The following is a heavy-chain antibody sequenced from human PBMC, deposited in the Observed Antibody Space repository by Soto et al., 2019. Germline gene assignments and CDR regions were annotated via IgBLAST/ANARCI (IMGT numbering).Heavy chain of an antibody. V-gene: IGHV5-51*01. D-gene: IGHD2-2*01. J-gene: IGHJ4*02. Sequence: GESLKISCQASGYTFIYFWVAWVRQVPGKGLEWMGVIYPGASDIRYSPSFEGHVTISADKSTNTAYLQWSSLEAADTAIYYCARQGTSRGPDYAAFDFWGPGTLVTVS. CDR3: ARQGTSRGPDYAAFDF. CDR1: GYTFIYFW. CDR2: IYPGASDI.